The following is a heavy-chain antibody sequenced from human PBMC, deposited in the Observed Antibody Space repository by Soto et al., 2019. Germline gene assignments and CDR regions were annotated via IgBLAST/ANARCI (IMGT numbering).Heavy chain of an antibody. CDR2: ISYDGSNK. D-gene: IGHD2-2*01. CDR1: EFTFSSYG. CDR3: AKDQFPYCSSSCSGVSDY. J-gene: IGHJ4*02. Sequence: GGSLRLSCAASEFTFSSYGMHWVRLPPGKGLEWVALISYDGSNKYYADSVKGRFTISRDNSKNTLYLQMNSLRDEDTAVYYCAKDQFPYCSSSCSGVSDYWGQGTLVTVSS. V-gene: IGHV3-30*18.